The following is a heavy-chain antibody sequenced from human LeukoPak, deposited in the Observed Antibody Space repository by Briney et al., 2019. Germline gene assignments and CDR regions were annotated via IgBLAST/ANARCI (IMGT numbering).Heavy chain of an antibody. V-gene: IGHV4-59*01. CDR1: GGSISSYY. D-gene: IGHD3-22*01. CDR3: ARAGCDYDSSGYYPPNAFDV. Sequence: SETLSLTCTVSGGSISSYYWSWIRQPPGKGLEWIGYIYYSGSTNYNPSLKSRVTISVDTSKNQFSLKLSSVTAADTAVYYCARAGCDYDSSGYYPPNAFDVWGQRTMVTVSS. J-gene: IGHJ3*01. CDR2: IYYSGST.